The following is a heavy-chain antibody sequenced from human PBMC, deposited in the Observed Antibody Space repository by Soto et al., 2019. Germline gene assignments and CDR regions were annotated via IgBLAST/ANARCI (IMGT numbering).Heavy chain of an antibody. V-gene: IGHV3-13*01. CDR3: ARGGDYSNLYYYYYYGMDV. CDR1: GFTFSSYD. Sequence: PGGSLRLSCAASGFTFSSYDMHWVRQATGKGLEWVSAIGTAGDTYYPGSVKGRFTISRENAKNSLYLQMNSLRAGDTAVYYCARGGDYSNLYYYYYYGMDVWGQGTTVTVSS. J-gene: IGHJ6*02. D-gene: IGHD4-4*01. CDR2: IGTAGDT.